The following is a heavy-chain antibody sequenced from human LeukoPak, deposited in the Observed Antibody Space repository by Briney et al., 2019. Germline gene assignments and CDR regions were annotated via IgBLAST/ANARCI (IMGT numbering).Heavy chain of an antibody. D-gene: IGHD5-12*01. Sequence: GGSLRLSCAASGFTFSSYAMSWVHQAPGKGLEWVAAISGSGDNTYYADSVKGRFTISRDNSKNTLYLQMNSLRAEDTAVYYCAKVAPSGYFFDYWGQGTLVTVSS. CDR1: GFTFSSYA. CDR3: AKVAPSGYFFDY. CDR2: ISGSGDNT. J-gene: IGHJ4*02. V-gene: IGHV3-23*01.